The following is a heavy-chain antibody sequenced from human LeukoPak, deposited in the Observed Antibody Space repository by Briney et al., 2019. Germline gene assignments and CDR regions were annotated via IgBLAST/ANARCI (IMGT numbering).Heavy chain of an antibody. CDR2: IIGSGGST. CDR3: SKWGDYDVLTGYYDSDF. CDR1: GFTFSNYA. J-gene: IGHJ4*02. V-gene: IGHV3-23*01. Sequence: GGSLRLSCAASGFTFSNYAMSWVRQAPGKGLEWVSAIIGSGGSTYYADSVKGRFTISRDNSKNTLFLQMNSLRVEDTALYYCSKWGDYDVLTGYYDSDFWGQGTLVTVSS. D-gene: IGHD3-9*01.